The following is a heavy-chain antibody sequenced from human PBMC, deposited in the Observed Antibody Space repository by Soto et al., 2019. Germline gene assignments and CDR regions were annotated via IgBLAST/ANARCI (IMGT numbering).Heavy chain of an antibody. Sequence: PGGSLRLSCAASGFTFSSHAMSWVRQAPGKGLEWVSAISDNGDTTYYADSVKGRFTISRDNSKNILYLQMNNLRGEDSAIYYCTGRVAAGTLNWFDPWGQGTLVTAPQ. CDR1: GFTFSSHA. CDR3: TGRVAAGTLNWFDP. D-gene: IGHD6-13*01. J-gene: IGHJ5*02. CDR2: ISDNGDTT. V-gene: IGHV3-23*01.